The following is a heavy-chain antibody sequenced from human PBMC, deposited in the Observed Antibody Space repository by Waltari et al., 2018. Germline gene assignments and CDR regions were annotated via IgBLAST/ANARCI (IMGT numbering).Heavy chain of an antibody. V-gene: IGHV5-51*01. CDR1: GYSFTSYW. D-gene: IGHD2-2*01. CDR3: ASSYCSSTSCWNY. J-gene: IGHJ4*02. CDR2: SYPGDSDT. Sequence: EVQLVQSGAEVKKPGESLKISCKGSGYSFTSYWIGWVRQMPGKGLEWMGISYPGDSDTRDSPSFQGQVTISADKSISTAYLQWSSLKASDTAMYYCASSYCSSTSCWNYWGQGTLVTVSS.